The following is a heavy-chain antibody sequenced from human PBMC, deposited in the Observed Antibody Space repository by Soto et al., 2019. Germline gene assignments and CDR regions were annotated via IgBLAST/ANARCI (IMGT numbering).Heavy chain of an antibody. CDR2: ISYSGST. D-gene: IGHD3-22*01. CDR1: GGSISDGYY. J-gene: IGHJ5*02. CDR3: ARRDRSGYSYWLDT. V-gene: IGHV4-31*03. Sequence: LSLTCTVSGGSISDGYYWSWIRQHPGKGPEWIGSISYSGSTSYNPSLKSRLTISVDRSKSQFSLNLSSVTAADTAVYYCARRDRSGYSYWLDTWGQGTLVTVSS.